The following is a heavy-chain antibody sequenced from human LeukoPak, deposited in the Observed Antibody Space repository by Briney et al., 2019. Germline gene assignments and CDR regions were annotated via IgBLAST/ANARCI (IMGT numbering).Heavy chain of an antibody. J-gene: IGHJ4*02. CDR3: TKVRGLRFLEWLVDY. V-gene: IGHV3-23*01. CDR2: ISGSGGST. Sequence: PGGSLRLSCAASAFTSSSDAMSWVRQAPGKGLEWVSAISGSGGSTYYADSVKGRFTISGDNSKNTQYPHMNSLVAEDTTVYYCTKVRGLRFLEWLVDYWGQGTLVTVSS. CDR1: AFTSSSDA. D-gene: IGHD3-3*01.